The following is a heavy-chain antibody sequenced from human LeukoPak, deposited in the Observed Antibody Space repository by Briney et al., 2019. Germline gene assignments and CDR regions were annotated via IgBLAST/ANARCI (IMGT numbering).Heavy chain of an antibody. D-gene: IGHD3-10*01. CDR2: INHSGST. J-gene: IGHJ5*02. V-gene: IGHV4-34*01. Sequence: PSETLSLTCAVYGGSFSGYYWSWIRQPPGKGLEWIGEINHSGSTNYNPSLKRRVTISVDTSKNQFSLKLSSVTAADTAVYYCARVGSNWFDPWGQGTLVTVSS. CDR3: ARVGSNWFDP. CDR1: GGSFSGYY.